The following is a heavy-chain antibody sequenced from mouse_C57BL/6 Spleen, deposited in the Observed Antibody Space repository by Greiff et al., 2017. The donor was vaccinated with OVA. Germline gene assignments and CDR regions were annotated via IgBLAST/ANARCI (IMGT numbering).Heavy chain of an antibody. V-gene: IGHV5-12*01. Sequence: EVQGVESGGGLVQPGGSLKLSCAASGFTFSDYYMYWVRQTPEKRLEWVAYISNGGGSTYYPDTVKGRFTISRENAKNPLYLQMSRLKSEDTAMYYCAREGARRGPWFAYWGQGTLVTVSA. CDR3: AREGARRGPWFAY. CDR2: ISNGGGST. J-gene: IGHJ3*01. CDR1: GFTFSDYY.